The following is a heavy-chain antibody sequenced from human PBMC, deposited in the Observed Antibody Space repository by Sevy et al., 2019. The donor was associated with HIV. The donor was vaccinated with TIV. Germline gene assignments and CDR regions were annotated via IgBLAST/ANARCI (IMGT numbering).Heavy chain of an antibody. J-gene: IGHJ4*02. CDR1: GFTFSGSA. Sequence: GGSLRLSCAASGFTFSGSAMHWVRQASGKGLEWVGRIRSKANSYATAYAASVKGRFTISRDDSKNTAYQQMNSLKTEDTAVYYCTRLGAQRYGDYVDWGQGTLVTVSS. D-gene: IGHD4-17*01. CDR2: IRSKANSYAT. CDR3: TRLGAQRYGDYVD. V-gene: IGHV3-73*01.